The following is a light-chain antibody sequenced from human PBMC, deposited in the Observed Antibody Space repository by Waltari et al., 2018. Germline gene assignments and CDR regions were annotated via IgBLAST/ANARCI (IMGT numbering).Light chain of an antibody. CDR2: KAS. CDR1: QSVNRW. CDR3: QQYEALPVT. V-gene: IGKV1-5*03. Sequence: DIQMTQSPSTLSASVGDRVTITCRASQSVNRWLAWYQQKPGKAPKLLISKASALQNGVAPRFSGGGSGTEFTLTISNLQPDDSSTYYCQQYEALPVTFGQGTKVEIK. J-gene: IGKJ1*01.